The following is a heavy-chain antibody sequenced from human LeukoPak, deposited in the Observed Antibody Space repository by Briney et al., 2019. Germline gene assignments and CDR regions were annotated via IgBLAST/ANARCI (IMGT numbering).Heavy chain of an antibody. J-gene: IGHJ4*02. D-gene: IGHD2-15*01. CDR3: ARDYIVVVVAATRFDY. CDR2: IYSDNT. Sequence: PGGSLRLSCTVSGFTVSSNSMSWVRQAPGKGLEWVSFIYSDNTHYSDSVKGRSTISRDNSKNTLYLQMNSLRAEDTAVYYCARDYIVVVVAATRFDYWGQGTLVIVSS. CDR1: GFTVSSNS. V-gene: IGHV3-53*01.